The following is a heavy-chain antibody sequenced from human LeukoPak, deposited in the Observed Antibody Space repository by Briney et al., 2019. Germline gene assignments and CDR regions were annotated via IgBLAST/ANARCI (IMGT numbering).Heavy chain of an antibody. CDR2: IIPIFGTA. CDR1: GGTFSSYA. CDR3: ARGAVAETHYWYFDL. V-gene: IGHV1-69*13. Sequence: ASVKVSCKASGGTFSSYAISWVRQAPGQGLEWMGGIIPIFGTANYAQKFQGRVTFTADESTSTAYMELSSLRTEDTAVYYCARGAVAETHYWYFDLWGGGALVTVSS. J-gene: IGHJ2*01. D-gene: IGHD6-19*01.